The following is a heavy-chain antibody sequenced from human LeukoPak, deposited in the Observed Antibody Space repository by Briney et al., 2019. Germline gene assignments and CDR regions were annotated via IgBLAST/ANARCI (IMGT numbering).Heavy chain of an antibody. CDR2: IYYSGST. J-gene: IGHJ4*02. Sequence: PSETLSLTCTVSGGSISSSSYYWGWIRQPPGKGLEWIGSIYYSGSTYYNPSLKSRVTISVDTSKNQFSLKLSSVTAADTAVYYCARHGGGENYFDYWGQGTLVTVSS. V-gene: IGHV4-39*01. CDR1: GGSISSSSYY. CDR3: ARHGGGENYFDY. D-gene: IGHD3-16*01.